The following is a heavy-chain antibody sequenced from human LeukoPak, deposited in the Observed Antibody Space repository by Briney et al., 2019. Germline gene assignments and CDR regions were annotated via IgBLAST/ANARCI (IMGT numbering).Heavy chain of an antibody. J-gene: IGHJ5*02. CDR1: GGSFSGYY. V-gene: IGHV4-34*01. CDR3: ARGGYYGSGNDFRFDP. D-gene: IGHD3-10*01. CDR2: INHSGST. Sequence: SETLSLTCAVYGGSFSGYYWSWIRQPPGKGLEWIGEINHSGSTNYNPSLKSRVTISVDTSKNQFSLKLKSVTAADTAVYYCARGGYYGSGNDFRFDPWGQGTLVTVSS.